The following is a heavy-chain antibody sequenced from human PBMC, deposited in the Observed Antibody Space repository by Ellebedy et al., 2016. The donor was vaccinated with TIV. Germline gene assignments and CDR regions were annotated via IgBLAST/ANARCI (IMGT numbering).Heavy chain of an antibody. CDR3: ARAFGPPPEHHNWFDP. D-gene: IGHD1/OR15-1a*01. CDR1: GYTFTTQY. Sequence: AASVKVSCKASGYTFTTQYMHWVRQAPGQGFEWMGIIAPSDGSTSYAQKFQGRVNMTRETSTPTFYMELISLTSDDTAVYYCARAFGPPPEHHNWFDPWGQGTLVTVSS. CDR2: IAPSDGST. J-gene: IGHJ5*02. V-gene: IGHV1-46*01.